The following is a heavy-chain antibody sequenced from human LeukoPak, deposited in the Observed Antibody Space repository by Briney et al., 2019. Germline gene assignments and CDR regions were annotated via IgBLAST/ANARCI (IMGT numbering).Heavy chain of an antibody. CDR2: IKYSGST. CDR3: ARGRDFDY. CDR1: GGSISTYY. Sequence: PSETLSLTCTVSGGSISTYYWSWIRQPPGKGLEWIGYIKYSGSTNYNPSLKSRVTISVDTSKNQFSLKLSSVTAEDTAVYYCARGRDFDYWGQGTLVTVSS. V-gene: IGHV4-59*01. D-gene: IGHD2-15*01. J-gene: IGHJ4*02.